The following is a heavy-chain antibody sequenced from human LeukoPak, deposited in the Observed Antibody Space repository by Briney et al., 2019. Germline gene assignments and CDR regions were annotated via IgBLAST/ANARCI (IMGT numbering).Heavy chain of an antibody. CDR1: GFTFSSYT. CDR3: ARGGYGGNSAPPFDY. V-gene: IGHV3-21*01. J-gene: IGHJ4*02. D-gene: IGHD4-23*01. Sequence: PGGSLRLSCAASGFTFSSYTMNWVRQAPGKGLEWVSSITSSSSYIYYADSVRGRFTISRDNAKKSLYLQMNSLRAEDTAVYYCARGGYGGNSAPPFDYWGQGTLVTVSS. CDR2: ITSSSSYI.